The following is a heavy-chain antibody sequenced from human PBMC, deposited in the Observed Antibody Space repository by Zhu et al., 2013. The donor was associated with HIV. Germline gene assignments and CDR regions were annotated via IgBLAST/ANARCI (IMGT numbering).Heavy chain of an antibody. CDR1: GGSISSSSYY. CDR3: ARDQTGEILIRAFDI. Sequence: QVQLQESGPGLVMPSETLSLTCSVSGGSISSSSYYWGWIRQPPGKGLEWIGSIYYSGHTYYNPSLKSRVTISVDTSKNQFSLKLSSVTAADTAVYYCARDQTGEILIRAFDIWGQGTMVTVSS. V-gene: IGHV4-39*07. CDR2: IYYSGHT. J-gene: IGHJ3*02. D-gene: IGHD7-27*01.